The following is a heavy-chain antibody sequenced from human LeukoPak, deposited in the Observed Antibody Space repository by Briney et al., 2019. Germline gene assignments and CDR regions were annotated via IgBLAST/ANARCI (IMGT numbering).Heavy chain of an antibody. J-gene: IGHJ4*02. CDR1: GFAFSVYE. Sequence: GGSLRLSCAASGFAFSVYEMYWVRQAPGKGLEWVSYISSSGGTGYYADSVKGRFTISRDNAKNSLYLQMNSLRADDTAVYYCATLTVASSFDYWGQGTLVTVSS. D-gene: IGHD6-19*01. V-gene: IGHV3-48*03. CDR2: ISSSGGTG. CDR3: ATLTVASSFDY.